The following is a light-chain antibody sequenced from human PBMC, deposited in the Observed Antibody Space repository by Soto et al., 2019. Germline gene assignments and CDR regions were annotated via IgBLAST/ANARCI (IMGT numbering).Light chain of an antibody. J-gene: IGKJ1*01. Sequence: EVALTQSPATLSLSPVERASLSCMASQSVSNYLAWYQQKPGQAPRLLIYGASSRATGIPDRFSGSGSGTDFTLTISRLEPEDFAVYYCQQYGSSPPWKFGQGTKVDIK. CDR2: GAS. V-gene: IGKV3-20*01. CDR1: QSVSNY. CDR3: QQYGSSPPWK.